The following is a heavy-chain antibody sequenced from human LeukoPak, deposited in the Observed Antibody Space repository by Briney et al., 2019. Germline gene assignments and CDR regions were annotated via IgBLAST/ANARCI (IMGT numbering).Heavy chain of an antibody. D-gene: IGHD3-22*01. J-gene: IGHJ4*02. Sequence: PSETLSLTCTVSGGSISSYYWSWIRQPPGKGLEWIGYIYYSGSTNYNPSLKSRVTISVDTSKNQFSLKLSSVTAADTAVYYCARDRPRSTYYDSSGYYDRFDYWGQGTLVTVSS. CDR1: GGSISSYY. CDR2: IYYSGST. CDR3: ARDRPRSTYYDSSGYYDRFDY. V-gene: IGHV4-59*01.